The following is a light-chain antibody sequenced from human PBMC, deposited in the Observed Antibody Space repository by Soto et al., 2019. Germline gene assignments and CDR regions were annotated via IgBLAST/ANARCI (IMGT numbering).Light chain of an antibody. CDR2: EGS. V-gene: IGLV2-23*01. CDR3: CSYAGSTTFVV. Sequence: QSALTQPASVSGSPGESITISCTGTSSDVGRYNLVSWYQQHPGKAPKLMIYEGSKRPSGVSNRFSGSKSGNTASLTISGLQPEDEADYYCCSYAGSTTFVVFGGGTQLTVL. CDR1: SSDVGRYNL. J-gene: IGLJ2*01.